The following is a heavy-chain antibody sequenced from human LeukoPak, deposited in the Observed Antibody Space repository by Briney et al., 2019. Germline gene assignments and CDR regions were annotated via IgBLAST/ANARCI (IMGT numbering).Heavy chain of an antibody. V-gene: IGHV4-59*01. CDR2: IYYSGGT. D-gene: IGHD5-12*01. J-gene: IGHJ4*02. Sequence: SETLSLTCTVSGGSISSYYWSWIRQPPGKGLEWIGYIYYSGGTNYNPSLKSRVTISVDTSKNQFSLKLSSVTAADTAVYYCARGYSGYDYYFDYWGQGTLVTVSS. CDR3: ARGYSGYDYYFDY. CDR1: GGSISSYY.